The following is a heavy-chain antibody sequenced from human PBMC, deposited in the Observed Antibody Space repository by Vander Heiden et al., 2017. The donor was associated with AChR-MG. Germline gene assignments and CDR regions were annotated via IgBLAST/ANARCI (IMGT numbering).Heavy chain of an antibody. D-gene: IGHD1-26*01. CDR2: IDWDDDK. Sequence: QVTLRESGPALVKPTHTLPLTCTSPGFSLSTSGIWVSWIRQPTGKALEWLALIDWDDDKYYSTSLKTRLTISKDTSKNQVVLTMTNMDPVDTATYYCARIPRVGATPDYWGQGTLVTVSS. CDR3: ARIPRVGATPDY. V-gene: IGHV2-70*01. J-gene: IGHJ4*02. CDR1: GFSLSTSGIW.